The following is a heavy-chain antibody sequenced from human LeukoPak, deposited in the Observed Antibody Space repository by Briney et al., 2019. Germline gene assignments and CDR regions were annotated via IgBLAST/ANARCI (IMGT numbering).Heavy chain of an antibody. J-gene: IGHJ4*02. CDR3: ARDGSYGESGLDY. CDR1: GFTLCSYD. D-gene: IGHD1-26*01. V-gene: IGHV3-21*01. Sequence: WGALRLSCAAPGFTLCSYDMTWVRQAPGRGLEWGSSIRPSGDNTYYGDSVKGRFTISRDNAKNSLYLQMNSLRAEDTAVYYCARDGSYGESGLDYWGQGTLVTVSS. CDR2: IRPSGDNT.